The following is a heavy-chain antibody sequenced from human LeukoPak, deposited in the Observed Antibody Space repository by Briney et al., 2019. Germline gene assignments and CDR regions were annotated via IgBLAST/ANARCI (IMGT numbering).Heavy chain of an antibody. J-gene: IGHJ4*02. CDR3: AHGAAAGGYYFDY. CDR1: GYTLTELS. D-gene: IGHD6-13*01. V-gene: IGHV1-24*01. CDR2: FDPEDGET. Sequence: ASVKVSCKASGYTLTELSMHWVRQAPGKGLEWMGGFDPEDGETIYAQKFQGRVTMTEDTSTDTAYMELSSLRSEDTAVYYCAHGAAAGGYYFDYWGQGPLVTVSS.